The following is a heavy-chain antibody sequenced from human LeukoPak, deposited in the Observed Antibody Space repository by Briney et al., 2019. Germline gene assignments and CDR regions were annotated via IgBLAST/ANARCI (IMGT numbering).Heavy chain of an antibody. D-gene: IGHD2-15*01. CDR3: VIDRRRDIVMKVVATGGWFDP. Sequence: GGSLRLSCAAFGFTFSSYSMNWVRQAPGKGLEWVSYISSRSTTTYYADSVKGRFTISRDNDKNSLYLQMNSLRAEDTAVYYCVIDRRRDIVMKVVATGGWFDPWGQGTLVTVSS. J-gene: IGHJ5*02. V-gene: IGHV3-48*01. CDR1: GFTFSSYS. CDR2: ISSRSTTT.